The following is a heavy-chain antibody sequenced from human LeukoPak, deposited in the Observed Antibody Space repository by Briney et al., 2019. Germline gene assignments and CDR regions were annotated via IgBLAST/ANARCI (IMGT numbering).Heavy chain of an antibody. CDR1: GGSIRSRHYY. D-gene: IGHD5-24*01. Sequence: SETLSLTCTVSGGSIRSRHYYWSWVRQSPGKGLEWIGSIHDSGSTSFNPSLERRASGSVDTSKNQFSLTLTSVTAADTAVYYCVREGEMPLDYWGQGTLVTVSS. J-gene: IGHJ4*02. CDR3: VREGEMPLDY. CDR2: IHDSGST. V-gene: IGHV4-39*07.